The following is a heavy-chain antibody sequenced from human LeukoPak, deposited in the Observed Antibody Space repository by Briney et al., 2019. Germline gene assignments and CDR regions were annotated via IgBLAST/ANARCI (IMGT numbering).Heavy chain of an antibody. D-gene: IGHD3-9*01. CDR3: ARRGNTSTGYHLLGY. V-gene: IGHV1-8*01. Sequence: ASVKVSCKASGYTFTSYDINWVRQATGQGLELMGWMNPNSGNTGYAQRFQGRVTMTRNTSISTAYMELSSLRSEDTAVYYCARRGNTSTGYHLLGYWGQGTLVTVSS. J-gene: IGHJ4*02. CDR1: GYTFTSYD. CDR2: MNPNSGNT.